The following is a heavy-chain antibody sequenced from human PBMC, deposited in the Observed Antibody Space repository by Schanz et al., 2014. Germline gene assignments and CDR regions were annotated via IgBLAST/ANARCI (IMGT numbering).Heavy chain of an antibody. J-gene: IGHJ4*02. CDR3: ARAFGGYDPAGALDY. V-gene: IGHV1-2*04. CDR1: GYTFTDYG. Sequence: QVQLVQSGDEVKKPGASVKVSCKASGYTFTDYGVIWVRQAPGQGLEWMGWINPNSGTTNYAQKFQGWVTMTRDTSISTAYMELSRLKSDDTAVYYCARAFGGYDPAGALDYWGQGTLVTVSS. CDR2: INPNSGTT. D-gene: IGHD5-12*01.